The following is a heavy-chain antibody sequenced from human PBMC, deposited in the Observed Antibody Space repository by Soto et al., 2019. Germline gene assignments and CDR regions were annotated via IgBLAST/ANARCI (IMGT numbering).Heavy chain of an antibody. D-gene: IGHD5-18*01. Sequence: SETLSLTCTVSGGSISSYYWSWIRQPPGKGLEWIGYIYYSGSTNYNPSPKSRVTISVDTSKNQFSLKLSSVTAADTAVYYCARSPRGYSYGHFDYGGKGTLATVPS. V-gene: IGHV4-59*01. CDR2: IYYSGST. CDR1: GGSISSYY. J-gene: IGHJ4*02. CDR3: ARSPRGYSYGHFDY.